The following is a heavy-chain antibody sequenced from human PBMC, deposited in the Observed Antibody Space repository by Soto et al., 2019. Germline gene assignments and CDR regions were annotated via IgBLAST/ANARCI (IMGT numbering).Heavy chain of an antibody. J-gene: IGHJ3*02. V-gene: IGHV3-23*01. CDR2: ISGSGGST. D-gene: IGHD3-16*02. CDR1: GFNFSSYA. Sequence: PGGSLRLSYAASGFNFSSYAMSWVRQAPGKGLEWVSAISGSGGSTYYADSVKGRFTISRDNAKNSLYLQMNSLRAEDTAVYYCARDGDYVWGSYRWSDAFDIWGQGTMVTVSS. CDR3: ARDGDYVWGSYRWSDAFDI.